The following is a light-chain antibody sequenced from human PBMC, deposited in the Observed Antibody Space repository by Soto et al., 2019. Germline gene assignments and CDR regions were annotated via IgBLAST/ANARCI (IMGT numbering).Light chain of an antibody. J-gene: IGKJ1*01. V-gene: IGKV1-5*01. Sequence: DIQMTQSPSTLPASVGDRVTITCRASQSISSALAWYQQKPGKAPKLLIYDASSLESGVPSRFSGRGSVSERILSIRRLHADERATNFRQQNISYPWTFGQGTQVDIK. CDR2: DAS. CDR3: QQNISYPWT. CDR1: QSISSA.